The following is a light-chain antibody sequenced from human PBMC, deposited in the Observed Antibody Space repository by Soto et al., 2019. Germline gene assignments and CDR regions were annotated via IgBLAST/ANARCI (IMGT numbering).Light chain of an antibody. CDR1: QDICNF. CDR2: DAS. Sequence: DIQMTQSLPTLSASVGDRVTITFHASQDICNFLSWYQQKPGKVPKLLIFDASNLETGVPSRFSGSGSGTDFTFTISSLQPEDIATYYCQQYDNLPLTFGGGTKVDIK. V-gene: IGKV1-33*01. J-gene: IGKJ4*01. CDR3: QQYDNLPLT.